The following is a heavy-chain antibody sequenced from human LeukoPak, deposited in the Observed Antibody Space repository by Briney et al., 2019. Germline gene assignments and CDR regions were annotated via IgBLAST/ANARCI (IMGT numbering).Heavy chain of an antibody. CDR1: GGSISSSSYY. D-gene: IGHD1-26*01. J-gene: IGHJ4*02. Sequence: TSETLSLTCTVSGGSISSSSYYWGWIRQPPGKGLEWIGSIYYSGSTYYNPSLKSRVTISVDTSKNQFSLKLSSVTAADTAVYYCARHGLQWELPTSFDYWGQGTLVTVSS. V-gene: IGHV4-39*01. CDR3: ARHGLQWELPTSFDY. CDR2: IYYSGST.